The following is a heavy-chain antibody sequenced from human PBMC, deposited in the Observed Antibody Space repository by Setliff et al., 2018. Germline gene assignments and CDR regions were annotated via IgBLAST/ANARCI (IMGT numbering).Heavy chain of an antibody. CDR2: IYYSGST. CDR1: GGSISSSSYY. J-gene: IGHJ5*01. D-gene: IGHD6-13*01. V-gene: IGHV4-39*07. Sequence: SETLSLTCTVSGGSISSSSYYWGWIRQPPGKGLEWIGSIYYSGSTYYNPSLKSRVTISVDTSKNQFSLKLSSVTAADTAVYYCARDRGSSWFDSWGQGHLVTVSS. CDR3: ARDRGSSWFDS.